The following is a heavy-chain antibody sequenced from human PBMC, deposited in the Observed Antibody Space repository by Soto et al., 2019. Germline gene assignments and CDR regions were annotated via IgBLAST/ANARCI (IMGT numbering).Heavy chain of an antibody. CDR2: MNPNSGNT. D-gene: IGHD6-13*01. J-gene: IGHJ5*02. CDR1: GYTFTSYD. V-gene: IGHV1-8*01. CDR3: ARYSSSWNWFDP. Sequence: EASVKVSCKASGYTFTSYDINWVRQATGQGLEWMGWMNPNSGNTGYAQKFQGRVTMTRNTSISTAYMELSSLRSEDTAVYYCARYSSSWNWFDPWGQGTLVTVSS.